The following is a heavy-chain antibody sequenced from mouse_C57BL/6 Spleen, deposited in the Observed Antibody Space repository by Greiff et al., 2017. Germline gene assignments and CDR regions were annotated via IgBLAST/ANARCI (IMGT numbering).Heavy chain of an antibody. CDR2: IYPGDGDT. Sequence: QVQLKESGPELVKPGASVKISCKASGYAFSSYWMNWVKQRHGKGLEWIGRIYPGDGDTNYNGKFKGKATLTADKSSSTAYMQLSSLTSEDAAVYFCASRGSGFDMYDWGQGTSVT. D-gene: IGHD3-2*02. V-gene: IGHV1-82*01. CDR1: GYAFSSYW. CDR3: ASRGSGFDMYD. J-gene: IGHJ4*01.